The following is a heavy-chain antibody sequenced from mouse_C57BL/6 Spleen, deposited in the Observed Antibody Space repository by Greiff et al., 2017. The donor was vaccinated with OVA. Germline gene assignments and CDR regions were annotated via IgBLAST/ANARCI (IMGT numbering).Heavy chain of an antibody. V-gene: IGHV1-64*01. CDR1: GYTFTSYW. D-gene: IGHD4-1*01. CDR3: ASPSNWDGAWFAY. J-gene: IGHJ3*01. Sequence: QVQLQQSGAELVKPGASVKLSCKASGYTFTSYWMHWVKQRPGQGLEWIGMIHPNSGSTNYNEKFKRKATLTVDKSSSTAYMQRSSLTSEDSAVYYCASPSNWDGAWFAYWGQGTLVTVSA. CDR2: IHPNSGST.